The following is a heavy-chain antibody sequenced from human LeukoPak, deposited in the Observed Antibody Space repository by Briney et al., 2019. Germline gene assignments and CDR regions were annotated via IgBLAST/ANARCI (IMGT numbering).Heavy chain of an antibody. D-gene: IGHD2-15*01. CDR1: GFTFSGSA. CDR3: TTTVVVVAASC. V-gene: IGHV3-73*01. CDR2: IRSKASSYAT. J-gene: IGHJ3*01. Sequence: GGSLRLSCAASGFTFSGSAMHWVRQASGKGLEWVGRIRSKASSYATAYAASVKGRFTISRDDSKNTAYLQMNSLKTEDTAVYYCTTTVVVVAASCWGQGTMVTVSS.